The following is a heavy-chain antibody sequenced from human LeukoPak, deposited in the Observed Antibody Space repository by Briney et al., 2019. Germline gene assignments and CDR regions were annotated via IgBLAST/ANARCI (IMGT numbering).Heavy chain of an antibody. CDR3: ARELRYFDWSNYYYYMDV. V-gene: IGHV4-38-2*02. D-gene: IGHD3-9*01. Sequence: PSETLSLTCTVSGYSISSGYYWGWIRQPPGKGLEWIGSIYHSGSTYYNPSLKSRVTISVDTSKNQFSLKLSSVTAADTAVYYCARELRYFDWSNYYYYMDVWGKGTTVTISS. J-gene: IGHJ6*03. CDR2: IYHSGST. CDR1: GYSISSGYY.